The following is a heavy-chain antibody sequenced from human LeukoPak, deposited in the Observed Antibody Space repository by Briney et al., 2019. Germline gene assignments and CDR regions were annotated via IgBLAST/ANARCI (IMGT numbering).Heavy chain of an antibody. CDR1: GYTLTELS. CDR3: ASYYYDSSGSLDY. V-gene: IGHV1-24*01. Sequence: ASVKVSCKVSGYTLTELSMHWVRQAPGKGLEWMGGFDPEDGETIYAQKFQGRVTMTEDTSTDTAYMELSSLRSEDTVVYYCASYYYDSSGSLDYWGQGTLDTVSS. D-gene: IGHD3-22*01. J-gene: IGHJ4*02. CDR2: FDPEDGET.